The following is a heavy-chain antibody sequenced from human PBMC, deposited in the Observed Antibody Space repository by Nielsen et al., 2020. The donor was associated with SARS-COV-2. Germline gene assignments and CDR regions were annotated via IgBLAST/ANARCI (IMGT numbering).Heavy chain of an antibody. Sequence: GGSLRLSCAASGFIFSNYGMHWVRQAPGKGLEWVAIISYDGSNKYYADSVKGRFTISRDNSKNTLYLQMNSLRAEDTAVYYCAKARQYQLLWYWYFDLWGRGTLVTVSS. CDR1: GFIFSNYG. CDR3: AKARQYQLLWYWYFDL. J-gene: IGHJ2*01. CDR2: ISYDGSNK. D-gene: IGHD2-2*01. V-gene: IGHV3-30*18.